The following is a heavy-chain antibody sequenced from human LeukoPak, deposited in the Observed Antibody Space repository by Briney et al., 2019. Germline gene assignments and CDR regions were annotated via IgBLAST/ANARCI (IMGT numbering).Heavy chain of an antibody. J-gene: IGHJ6*03. Sequence: SETLSLTCAVYGGSFSGYYWNWIRQPPGKGLEWIGEINHSGSTNYIPSLKSRVTISVDTSKNQFSLKLSSVTAADTAVYYCARGIYDFWSGYSKPNYYYYMDVWGKGTTVTVSS. CDR1: GGSFSGYY. CDR2: INHSGST. D-gene: IGHD3-3*01. V-gene: IGHV4-34*01. CDR3: ARGIYDFWSGYSKPNYYYYMDV.